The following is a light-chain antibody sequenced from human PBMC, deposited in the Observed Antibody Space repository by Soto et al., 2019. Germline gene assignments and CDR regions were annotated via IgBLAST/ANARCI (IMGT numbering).Light chain of an antibody. V-gene: IGKV1-5*03. CDR1: QSISTF. CDR2: YAS. CDR3: QQYNSYPYT. J-gene: IGKJ2*01. Sequence: DILMTQCPSALSASVGDRITITCRASQSISTFLAWYQQKPGKAPNLLIYYASNLQSGVPSRFGGSGSGTEFSLTISTLQPDDFATYYCQQYNSYPYTFGQGTKLEIK.